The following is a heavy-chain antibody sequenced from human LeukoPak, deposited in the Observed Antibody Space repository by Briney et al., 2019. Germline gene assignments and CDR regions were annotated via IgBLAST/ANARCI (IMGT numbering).Heavy chain of an antibody. V-gene: IGHV3-53*01. D-gene: IGHD1-26*01. CDR3: ARGGSYLSAFDI. Sequence: GGSLRLSCAASGFTVSSNYMSWVRQAPGKGLEWVSVIYSGGSTFYADSVKGRFTISRDNSKNTMYLQMNSLRAEDTAVYYCARGGSYLSAFDIWGQGTMVTVSS. CDR2: IYSGGST. J-gene: IGHJ3*02. CDR1: GFTVSSNY.